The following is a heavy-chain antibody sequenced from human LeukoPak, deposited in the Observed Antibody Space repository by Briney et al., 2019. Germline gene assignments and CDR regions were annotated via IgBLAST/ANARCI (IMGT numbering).Heavy chain of an antibody. J-gene: IGHJ4*02. CDR2: LKNDGSEK. D-gene: IGHD6-19*01. CDR3: ARARNIYTSDWYRPFDY. CDR1: GFTFNTYW. V-gene: IGHV3-7*05. Sequence: GGSLRLSCAASGFTFNTYWMSWVRQAPGKGLEWVANLKNDGSEKYYVDSVKGRFTISRDNAENSLYLQMSSLRAEDTAVYYCARARNIYTSDWYRPFDYWGQGTLVTVSA.